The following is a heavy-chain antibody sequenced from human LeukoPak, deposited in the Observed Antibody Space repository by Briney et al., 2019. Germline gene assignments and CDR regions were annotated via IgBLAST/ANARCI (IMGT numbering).Heavy chain of an antibody. CDR3: ATGFYDSSGYWLGAFDI. CDR2: INHSGST. J-gene: IGHJ3*02. D-gene: IGHD3-22*01. CDR1: GGSFSGYY. V-gene: IGHV4-34*01. Sequence: PSETLSLTCAVYGGSFSGYYWSWIRQPPGKGLEWIGEINHSGSTNYNPPLKSRVTISVDKSKNQFSLKLSSVTAADTAVYYCATGFYDSSGYWLGAFDIWGQGTMVTVSS.